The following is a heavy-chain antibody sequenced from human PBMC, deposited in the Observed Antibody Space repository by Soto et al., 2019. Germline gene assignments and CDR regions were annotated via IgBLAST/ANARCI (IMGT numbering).Heavy chain of an antibody. D-gene: IGHD1-7*01. J-gene: IGHJ5*02. Sequence: QGQLVQSGAEVKKPGASVKVSCKTSGYTFTRNDINWVRQATGQGLEWMGWMDPNSGNTGYAQKFQGRVTMTRNTTISTAYMELSGLRSEDTAVYYCARVPLRTNWFDPWGQGTLVTVSS. V-gene: IGHV1-8*01. CDR2: MDPNSGNT. CDR3: ARVPLRTNWFDP. CDR1: GYTFTRND.